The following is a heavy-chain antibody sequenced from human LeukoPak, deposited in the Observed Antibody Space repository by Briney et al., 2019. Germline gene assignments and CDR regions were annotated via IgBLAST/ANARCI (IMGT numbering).Heavy chain of an antibody. CDR1: GGSISSSSYY. D-gene: IGHD3-10*01. J-gene: IGHJ6*03. CDR2: IYYSGST. Sequence: PSETLSLTCTGSGGSISSSSYYWGWIRQPPGKGLEWMGSIYYSGSTYYNPSLKSRVTISVDTSKNQFSLKLSSVTAADTAVYYCATRRVVRGVMDCYYYMDVWGKGTTVTISS. CDR3: ATRRVVRGVMDCYYYMDV. V-gene: IGHV4-39*07.